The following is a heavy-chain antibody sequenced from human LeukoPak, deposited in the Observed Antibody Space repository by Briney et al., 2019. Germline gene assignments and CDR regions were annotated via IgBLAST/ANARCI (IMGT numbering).Heavy chain of an antibody. CDR3: ASPRIGSENDYYGMDV. V-gene: IGHV3-23*01. CDR1: GFTFSSYA. D-gene: IGHD2-15*01. J-gene: IGHJ6*02. Sequence: GGSLRLSCAVSGFTFSSYAMSWVRQAPGKGLEWVSAIGGSGGSTFYADSVKGRFIISRDGSKNTLYLQMNSLRAEDTAVYYCASPRIGSENDYYGMDVWGQGTTVTVSS. CDR2: IGGSGGST.